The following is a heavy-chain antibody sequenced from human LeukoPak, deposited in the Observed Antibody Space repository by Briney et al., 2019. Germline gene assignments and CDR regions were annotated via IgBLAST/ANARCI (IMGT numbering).Heavy chain of an antibody. J-gene: IGHJ4*02. Sequence: SETLSLTCAVYGGSLSGYYWSWIRQPPGKGLEWIGEINHSGSTNYNPSLKSRVTISVDTSKNQFSLKLSSVTAADTAVYYCARGSMVRGVIIVPPFDYWGQGTLVTVSS. CDR3: ARGSMVRGVIIVPPFDY. CDR1: GGSLSGYY. D-gene: IGHD3-10*01. CDR2: INHSGST. V-gene: IGHV4-34*01.